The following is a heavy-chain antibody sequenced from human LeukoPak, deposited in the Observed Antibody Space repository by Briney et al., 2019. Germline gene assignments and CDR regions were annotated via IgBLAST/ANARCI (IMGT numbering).Heavy chain of an antibody. V-gene: IGHV3-30*02. Sequence: GGSLRLSCAASGFTFSSYGMHWVRQAPGKGLEWVAFIRYDGSNKYYADSVKGRFTISRDNSKNTLYLQMNSLRAEDTAVYYCASETRRWRVFDYWGQGTLVTVSS. D-gene: IGHD4-17*01. J-gene: IGHJ4*02. CDR3: ASETRRWRVFDY. CDR1: GFTFSSYG. CDR2: IRYDGSNK.